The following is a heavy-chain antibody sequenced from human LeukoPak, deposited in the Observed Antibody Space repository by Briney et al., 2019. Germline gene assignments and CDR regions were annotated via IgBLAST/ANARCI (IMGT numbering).Heavy chain of an antibody. CDR2: IVVGSGNT. D-gene: IGHD4-17*01. J-gene: IGHJ3*02. V-gene: IGHV1-58*01. CDR1: GFTFTSSA. Sequence: SSVTVSCKASGFTFTSSAVQWVRQARGQGLEWIGWIVVGSGNTNYAQKFQERVTITRYMSTIKAYMVLSSLRSEDTAVYYCAAYGRDYGDYVVAFDIWGQGTMVTVSS. CDR3: AAYGRDYGDYVVAFDI.